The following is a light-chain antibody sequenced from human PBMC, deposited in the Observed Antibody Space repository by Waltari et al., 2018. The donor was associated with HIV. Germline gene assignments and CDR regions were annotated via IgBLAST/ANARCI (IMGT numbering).Light chain of an antibody. J-gene: IGLJ2*01. CDR1: SSNIGTNY. V-gene: IGLV1-47*01. CDR3: ATWADRPSGPVV. CDR2: RNN. Sequence: QSVLTQPPSASGTPGQRVTISCSGSSSNIGTNYIYWYQQLPGTAPKLLIYRNNQRPSGVPDRFSGSKSGTSASLAISGLRSEDEADYYCATWADRPSGPVVFGGGTKVTVL.